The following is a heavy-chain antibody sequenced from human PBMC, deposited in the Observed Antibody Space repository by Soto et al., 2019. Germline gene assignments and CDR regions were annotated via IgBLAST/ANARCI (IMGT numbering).Heavy chain of an antibody. D-gene: IGHD2-15*01. Sequence: ASVKVSCKASGYTFTSYGISWVRQAPGQGLEWMGWISAYNGNTNYAQKLQGRVTMTTDTSTSTAYMELSSLRSEDTAVYYCAAAEDIVVVAGFDYWGQGTLVTVSS. J-gene: IGHJ4*02. CDR1: GYTFTSYG. CDR2: ISAYNGNT. V-gene: IGHV1-18*01. CDR3: AAAEDIVVVAGFDY.